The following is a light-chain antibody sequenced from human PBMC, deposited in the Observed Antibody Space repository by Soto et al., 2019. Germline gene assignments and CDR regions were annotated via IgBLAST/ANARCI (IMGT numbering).Light chain of an antibody. J-gene: IGKJ2*01. CDR1: QSVNSN. CDR3: QLYGGSHMFS. CDR2: GAS. Sequence: ETVMTQSPATLSVSPGERATLSCRASQSVNSNLAWYQQKLGQAPRVLIFGASTRATGIPARFSGSGSGTEFSLTINSLQSEDFAVYYCQLYGGSHMFSFGQGTKLEIK. V-gene: IGKV3-15*01.